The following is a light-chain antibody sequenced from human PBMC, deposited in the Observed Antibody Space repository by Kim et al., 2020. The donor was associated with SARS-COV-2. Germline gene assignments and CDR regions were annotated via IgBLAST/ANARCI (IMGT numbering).Light chain of an antibody. J-gene: IGKJ2*01. V-gene: IGKV1-5*03. CDR3: QHYSRFPYT. CDR1: ESIGTW. CDR2: LAS. Sequence: DIQMTQSPSTLSASVGDRVTITCRASESIGTWLAWYQQKPGRAPRLLIYLASTLENGVPSRLSGTGSGTEFSLSITSLQPDDFATYYCQHYSRFPYTFGQGTKLEI.